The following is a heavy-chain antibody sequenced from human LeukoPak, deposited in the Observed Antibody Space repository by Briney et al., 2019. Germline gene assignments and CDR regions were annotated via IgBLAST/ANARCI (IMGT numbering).Heavy chain of an antibody. CDR3: ARDSGPYGDYSNYYYGMDV. CDR1: GGSISSGDYY. CDR2: IYYSGST. J-gene: IGHJ6*02. V-gene: IGHV4-30-4*01. Sequence: PSQTLSLTCTVSGGSISSGDYYWSWIRQPPGKGLEWIGYIYYSGSTYYNPSLKSRVTISVGTSKNQFSLKLSSVTAADTAVYYCARDSGPYGDYSNYYYGMDVWGQGTTVTVSS. D-gene: IGHD4-17*01.